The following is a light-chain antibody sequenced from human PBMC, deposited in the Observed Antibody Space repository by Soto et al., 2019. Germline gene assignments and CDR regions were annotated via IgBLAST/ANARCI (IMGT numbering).Light chain of an antibody. CDR3: QQRSNWPSLT. CDR2: DAS. V-gene: IGKV3-11*01. Sequence: EIVLTQSPATLSLSPGERATLSCRASQSVSSYLAGYQQKPGQAPRLLIYDASNRATGSPASFSGSGPVTDFTPGICGLEAEDGPVYYCQQRSNWPSLTFGQGTKVESK. J-gene: IGKJ1*01. CDR1: QSVSSY.